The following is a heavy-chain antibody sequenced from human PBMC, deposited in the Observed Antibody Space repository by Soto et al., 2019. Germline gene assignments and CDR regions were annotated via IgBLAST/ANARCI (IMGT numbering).Heavy chain of an antibody. V-gene: IGHV1-18*01. Sequence: QVQLVQSGAEVKKPGASVKVSCKASGYTFTSYGISWVRQAPGQGLEWMGWISAYNGNTHYAQQVQVRVTMTTDTTTSTAYMELRRLRSDDTAVYYCARDLIAARAGNGYYYGMDVWGQGTTVTVSS. D-gene: IGHD6-13*01. CDR1: GYTFTSYG. CDR3: ARDLIAARAGNGYYYGMDV. CDR2: ISAYNGNT. J-gene: IGHJ6*02.